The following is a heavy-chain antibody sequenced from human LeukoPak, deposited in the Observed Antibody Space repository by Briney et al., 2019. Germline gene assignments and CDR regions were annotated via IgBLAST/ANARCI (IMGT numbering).Heavy chain of an antibody. CDR2: IKQDGSEK. CDR3: GQGGGDFDY. D-gene: IGHD3-10*01. Sequence: GGSLRLSCAASGFTFSSYWMSWVRQAPGKGLEWVANIKQDGSEKYYVDSVKGRFTISRDNAKNSLYLQMNSLRAEDTAVYLRGQGGGDFDYWGQGTLVTVSS. V-gene: IGHV3-7*01. CDR1: GFTFSSYW. J-gene: IGHJ4*02.